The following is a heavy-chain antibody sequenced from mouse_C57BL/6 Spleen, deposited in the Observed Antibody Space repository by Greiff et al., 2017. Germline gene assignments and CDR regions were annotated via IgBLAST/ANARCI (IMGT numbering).Heavy chain of an antibody. CDR1: GYTFTSYC. CDR3: AVYLEDFDY. J-gene: IGHJ2*01. D-gene: IGHD1-1*01. Sequence: VQLQQSGAELVKPGASVKLSCKASGYTFTSYCVDWVKQRPGQGLEWIGMIHPNSGSTKYNEKFKSKATLTVDKSSSTAYLQLRRLTSEDTAFSCCAVYLEDFDYWGEGATLSVSS. CDR2: IHPNSGST. V-gene: IGHV1-64*01.